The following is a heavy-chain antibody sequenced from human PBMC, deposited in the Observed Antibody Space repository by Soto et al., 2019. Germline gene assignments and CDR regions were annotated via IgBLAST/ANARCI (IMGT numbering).Heavy chain of an antibody. Sequence: ASVKVSCKASGYTFTGYYMHWVRQAPGQGLEWMGWINPNSGGTNYAQKFQGWVTMTRDTSISTAYMELSRLRSDDTAVYYCARDLLGAGTPPVYGMDVWGQGTTVTVSS. J-gene: IGHJ6*02. D-gene: IGHD1-1*01. CDR1: GYTFTGYY. CDR3: ARDLLGAGTPPVYGMDV. CDR2: INPNSGGT. V-gene: IGHV1-2*04.